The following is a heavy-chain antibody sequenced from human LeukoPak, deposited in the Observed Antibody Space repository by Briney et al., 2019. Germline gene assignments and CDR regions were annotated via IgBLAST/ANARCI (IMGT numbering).Heavy chain of an antibody. CDR3: ARAPLNPMVRGNWFDP. CDR2: IIPIFGTA. Sequence: GASVKVSCKASGGTFSSYAISWVRQAPGQGLEWMGGIIPIFGTANYAQKFQGRVTITADKSTSTAYMELSSLRSEDTAVYYCARAPLNPMVRGNWFDPWGQGTLVTVSS. J-gene: IGHJ5*02. CDR1: GGTFSSYA. D-gene: IGHD3-10*01. V-gene: IGHV1-69*06.